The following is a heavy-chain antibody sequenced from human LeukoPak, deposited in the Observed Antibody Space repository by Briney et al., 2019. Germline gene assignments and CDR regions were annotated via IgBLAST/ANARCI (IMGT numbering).Heavy chain of an antibody. D-gene: IGHD7-27*01. Sequence: PSETLSLTCTASGGSISSTPYYWGWIRQPPGKGLEWIGSLFYSGSTYYNPSLKSRVTISVDTSNNQVSLILRSVTAADTAVYFCAKEPTGAKTFDSWGQGTLVTVSS. CDR2: LFYSGST. J-gene: IGHJ4*02. CDR3: AKEPTGAKTFDS. V-gene: IGHV4-39*07. CDR1: GGSISSTPYY.